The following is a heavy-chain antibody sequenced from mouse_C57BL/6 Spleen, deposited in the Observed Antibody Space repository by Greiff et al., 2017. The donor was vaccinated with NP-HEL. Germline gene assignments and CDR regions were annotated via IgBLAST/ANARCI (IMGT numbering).Heavy chain of an antibody. V-gene: IGHV5-17*01. CDR1: GFTFSDSG. D-gene: IGHD2-1*01. CDR3: ATKSVYYGNYLLAMDY. CDR2: ISSGSSTI. Sequence: EVQLVESGGGLVKPGGSLKLSCVASGFTFSDSGMHWVRQAPEKGLEWVAYISSGSSTIYYADTVKGRFTISRDNAKNTLFLQMTSLRSEDTAMYYCATKSVYYGNYLLAMDYWGQGTSVTVSS. J-gene: IGHJ4*01.